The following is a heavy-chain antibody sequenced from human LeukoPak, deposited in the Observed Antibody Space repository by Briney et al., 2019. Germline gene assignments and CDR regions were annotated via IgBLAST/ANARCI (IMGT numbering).Heavy chain of an antibody. V-gene: IGHV1-2*06. J-gene: IGHJ4*02. CDR3: ARHPGVEYYYDSSGFYY. CDR2: INPNSGGT. CDR1: GYTFTGYY. Sequence: ASVKVSCKASGYTFTGYYMHWVRQAPGQGLEWMGRINPNSGGTNYAQKFQGRVTMTRDTSISTAYMELSRLRSDDTAVYYCARHPGVEYYYDSSGFYYWGQGTLVTVSS. D-gene: IGHD3-22*01.